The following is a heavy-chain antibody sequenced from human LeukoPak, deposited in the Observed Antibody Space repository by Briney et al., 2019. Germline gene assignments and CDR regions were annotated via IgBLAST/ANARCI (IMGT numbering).Heavy chain of an antibody. Sequence: GGSLRLSCAASGCTFSSYAMSWVRQAPGKGLEWVSAISGSGDSTYYGDSVKGRFTISRDNSKNTLYLQMNSLRAEDTAVYYCAKTRPLDSSSWSHGDYWGQGTLVTVSS. CDR2: ISGSGDST. D-gene: IGHD6-13*01. J-gene: IGHJ4*02. CDR3: AKTRPLDSSSWSHGDY. CDR1: GCTFSSYA. V-gene: IGHV3-23*01.